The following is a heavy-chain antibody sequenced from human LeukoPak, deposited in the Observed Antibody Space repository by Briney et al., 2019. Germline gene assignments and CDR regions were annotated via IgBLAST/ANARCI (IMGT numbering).Heavy chain of an antibody. D-gene: IGHD3-22*01. Sequence: GGSLRLSCAASGFTFSSYSMNWVRQAPGKGLEWVSSISTSSSYIYYADSVKGRFTISRDNAKKSLYLQMNSLRADDTAVYYCARNELNYYEYYFDYWGQGTLVTVSS. J-gene: IGHJ4*02. CDR1: GFTFSSYS. V-gene: IGHV3-21*01. CDR3: ARNELNYYEYYFDY. CDR2: ISTSSSYI.